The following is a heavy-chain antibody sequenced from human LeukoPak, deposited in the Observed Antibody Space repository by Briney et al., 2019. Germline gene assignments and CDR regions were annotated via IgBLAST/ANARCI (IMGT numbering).Heavy chain of an antibody. CDR1: GFTFSNYQ. J-gene: IGHJ4*02. CDR2: IKEDGSEE. V-gene: IGHV3-7*01. Sequence: GGSLRLSCVVSGFTFSNYQTTWVRQAPGKGLEWVANIKEDGSEEYYVDSVKGRFSISRDNAHNSLYLQMSSLRAEDTAVYYCARWGVQWGPDYWGQGTLVTVSS. D-gene: IGHD1-26*01. CDR3: ARWGVQWGPDY.